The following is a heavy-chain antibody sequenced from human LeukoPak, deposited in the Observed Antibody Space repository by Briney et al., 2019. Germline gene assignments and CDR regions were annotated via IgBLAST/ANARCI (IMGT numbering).Heavy chain of an antibody. J-gene: IGHJ1*01. V-gene: IGHV1-18*01. Sequence: GASVNVSSKASGYTSTSFGISWVGQAPGQGLEWMGWISAYNGNTNYAQKLQGRVTMTTDTSTSTAYIELRSLRSDDTAELYCARMTAGDSSCYYYRPLEYFQHWGQGTLVTVSS. CDR3: ARMTAGDSSCYYYRPLEYFQH. CDR1: GYTSTSFG. D-gene: IGHD3-22*01. CDR2: ISAYNGNT.